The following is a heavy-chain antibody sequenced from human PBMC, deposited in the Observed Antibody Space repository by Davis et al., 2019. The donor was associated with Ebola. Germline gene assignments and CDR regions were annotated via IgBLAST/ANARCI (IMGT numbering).Heavy chain of an antibody. V-gene: IGHV1-2*02. D-gene: IGHD6-6*01. J-gene: IGHJ3*02. CDR3: ARDSSSKGAFDI. CDR2: INPNSGGT. Sequence: ASVKVSCKASGYTFTGYYMHWVRQAPGQGLEWMGWINPNSGGTNYAQKLQGRVTMTTDTSTSTAYSELRSLRSDDTAVYYCARDSSSKGAFDIWGQGTMVTVSS. CDR1: GYTFTGYY.